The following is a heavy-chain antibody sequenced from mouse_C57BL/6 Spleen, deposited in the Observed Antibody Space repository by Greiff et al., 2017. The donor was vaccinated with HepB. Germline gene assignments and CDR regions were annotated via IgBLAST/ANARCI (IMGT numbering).Heavy chain of an antibody. J-gene: IGHJ3*01. CDR3: AREVPWQGAY. Sequence: EVHLVESGGGLVKPGGSLKLSCAASGFTFSSYAMSWVRQTPEKRLEWVATISDGGSYTYYPDNVKGRFTISRDNAKNNLYLQMSHLKSEDTAMYYCAREVPWQGAYWGQGTLVTVSA. CDR1: GFTFSSYA. CDR2: ISDGGSYT. V-gene: IGHV5-4*01. D-gene: IGHD6-1*01.